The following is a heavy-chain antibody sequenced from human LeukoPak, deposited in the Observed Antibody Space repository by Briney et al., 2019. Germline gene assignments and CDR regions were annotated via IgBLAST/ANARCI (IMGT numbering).Heavy chain of an antibody. Sequence: SVKVSCKASGGTFSSYAISWVRQAPGQGLEWMGGIIPIFGTANYAQKFQGRVTITADESTGTAYMELSSLRSEDTAVYYCAREPVSDYDFSSHTWFDPWGQGTLVTVSS. CDR3: AREPVSDYDFSSHTWFDP. V-gene: IGHV1-69*13. CDR1: GGTFSSYA. D-gene: IGHD3-3*01. J-gene: IGHJ5*02. CDR2: IIPIFGTA.